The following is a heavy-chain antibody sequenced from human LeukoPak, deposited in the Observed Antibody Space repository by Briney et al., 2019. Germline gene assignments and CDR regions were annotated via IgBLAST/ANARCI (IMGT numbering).Heavy chain of an antibody. CDR3: ARDFSSSSSVYYYYYMDV. CDR2: ISYSGTT. J-gene: IGHJ6*03. V-gene: IGHV4-39*07. Sequence: PSETLSLTCTVSGGSISSRPYYWGWVRQSPGKGLEWIGTISYSGTTYYNPSLKSRVTISLDTSKNQFSLKLRSVTAADTAIYYCARDFSSSSSVYYYYYMDVWGKGTTVTVSS. D-gene: IGHD6-6*01. CDR1: GGSISSRPYY.